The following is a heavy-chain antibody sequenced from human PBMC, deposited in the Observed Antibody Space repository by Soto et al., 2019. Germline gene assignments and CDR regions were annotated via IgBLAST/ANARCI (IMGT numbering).Heavy chain of an antibody. D-gene: IGHD6-19*01. J-gene: IGHJ6*02. CDR2: IMPIFGTE. CDR3: ARVFKQWLSRCCEGGMDV. Sequence: QVQLVQSGAEVKKPGSSVKVSCKASGGTFSSYAISWVRQAPGQGLEWRGGIMPIFGTENYAQKLQGRVTITAEESTSTAYMELSNLRSEDTAVYYCARVFKQWLSRCCEGGMDVWGQGTTVTVFS. CDR1: GGTFSSYA. V-gene: IGHV1-69*01.